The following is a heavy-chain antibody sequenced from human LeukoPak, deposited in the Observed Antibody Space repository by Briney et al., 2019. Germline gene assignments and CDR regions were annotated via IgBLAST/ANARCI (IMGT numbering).Heavy chain of an antibody. Sequence: GGSLRLSCTASGFSFGDYGMSWLRQAPGKGLEWVGFIRSKAYGGTTEYAASVKGRFIISRDESKSIAYLQMNSLKIEDTAVYYYNLFGLRYFDWFDYWGQGTLVTVSS. V-gene: IGHV3-49*03. CDR2: IRSKAYGGTT. J-gene: IGHJ5*01. CDR3: NLFGLRYFDWFDY. CDR1: GFSFGDYG. D-gene: IGHD3-9*01.